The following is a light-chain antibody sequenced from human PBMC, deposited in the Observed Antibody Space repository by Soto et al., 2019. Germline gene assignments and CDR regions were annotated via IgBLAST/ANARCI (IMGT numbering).Light chain of an antibody. J-gene: IGKJ1*01. CDR2: SAS. V-gene: IGKV1-27*01. CDR3: QKYSSVPV. Sequence: DIQMTQSPTSLSASVGDRVTITCRASQDISNFVAWYQQKPGKDPKLLIYSASTLQSGVPARFSGSGSGTDFTLTINSLQPEDVATYSCQKYSSVPVFGPGTKVEIK. CDR1: QDISNF.